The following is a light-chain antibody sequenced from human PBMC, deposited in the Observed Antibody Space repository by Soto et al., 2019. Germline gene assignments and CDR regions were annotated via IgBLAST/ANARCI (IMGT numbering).Light chain of an antibody. Sequence: QPVLTKPPSVSGAPGQRVTISCTGSSSNIGAGYDVHWYQQLPGTAPKLLIYGNSNRPSGVPDRFSGSKSGTSASLAITGLQAEDEADYYCQSYDSSLSAVVFGGGTKVTVL. J-gene: IGLJ2*01. CDR1: SSNIGAGYD. V-gene: IGLV1-40*01. CDR2: GNS. CDR3: QSYDSSLSAVV.